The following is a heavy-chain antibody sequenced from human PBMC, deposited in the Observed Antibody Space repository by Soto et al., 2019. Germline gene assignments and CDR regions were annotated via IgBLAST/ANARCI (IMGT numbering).Heavy chain of an antibody. D-gene: IGHD6-19*01. J-gene: IGHJ4*02. Sequence: NXAVSGDRVASTSAALSWIRQSPSRGLEWLGRTYYRSKWYSDYAVSVKSRITINPDTSKNQFSLQLNSVTPEDTAVYYCARGSYYSGWVWGQGTLVTVSS. CDR2: TYYRSKWYS. CDR3: ARGSYYSGWV. V-gene: IGHV6-1*01. CDR1: GDRVASTSAA.